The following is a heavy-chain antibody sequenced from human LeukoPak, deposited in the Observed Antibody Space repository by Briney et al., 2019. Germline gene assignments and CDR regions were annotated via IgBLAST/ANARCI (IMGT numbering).Heavy chain of an antibody. CDR3: ARDFSWTGDYYYYGMDV. D-gene: IGHD3/OR15-3a*01. Sequence: SVTVSCKASGGTFSSYAISWVRQAPGQGLEWMGRIIPILGIANYAQKFQGRVTITADKSTSTAYMELSSLRSEDTAVYYCARDFSWTGDYYYYGMDVWGQGTTVTVSS. CDR2: IIPILGIA. CDR1: GGTFSSYA. J-gene: IGHJ6*02. V-gene: IGHV1-69*04.